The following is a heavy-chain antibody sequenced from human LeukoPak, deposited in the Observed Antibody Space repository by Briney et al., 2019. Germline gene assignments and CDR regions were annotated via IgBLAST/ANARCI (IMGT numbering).Heavy chain of an antibody. V-gene: IGHV3-7*03. CDR3: ARSPTGGLHFDY. Sequence: GGSLRLSCAASGFTSSSYWMSWVRQAPGKGLEWVANIKQDGSEKYYVDSVKGRFTISRDNAKNSLYLQMNSLRAEDTAVYYCARSPTGGLHFDYWGQGTLVTVSS. J-gene: IGHJ4*02. CDR2: IKQDGSEK. CDR1: GFTSSSYW. D-gene: IGHD5-24*01.